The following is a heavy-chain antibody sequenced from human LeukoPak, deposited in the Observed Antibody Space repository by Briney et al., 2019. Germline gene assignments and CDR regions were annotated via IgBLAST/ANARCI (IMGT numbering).Heavy chain of an antibody. Sequence: GGSLRLSCAASGFTFSSYAMSWVRQAPGKGLERVSAISGSGGSTYYADSVKGRFTISRDNSKNTLYLQMNSLRAEDTAVYYCAKGEGRYEAEYFQHWGQGTLVTVSS. D-gene: IGHD1-14*01. V-gene: IGHV3-23*01. CDR3: AKGEGRYEAEYFQH. J-gene: IGHJ1*01. CDR1: GFTFSSYA. CDR2: ISGSGGST.